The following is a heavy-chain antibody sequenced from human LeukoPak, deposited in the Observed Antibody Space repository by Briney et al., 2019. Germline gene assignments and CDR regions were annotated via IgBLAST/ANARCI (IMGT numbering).Heavy chain of an antibody. CDR3: ARVLGYYDSSGYYYEPNWYFDL. CDR1: GYTFSNYG. V-gene: IGHV1-18*01. J-gene: IGHJ2*01. CDR2: ISSYNDNT. D-gene: IGHD3-22*01. Sequence: ASVKVSCKASGYTFSNYGISWVRQAPGQGLEWMGWISSYNDNTNYAQKLQGRVTMTTDTSTSTAYMELRSLRSDDTAVYYCARVLGYYDSSGYYYEPNWYFDLWGRGTLVTVSS.